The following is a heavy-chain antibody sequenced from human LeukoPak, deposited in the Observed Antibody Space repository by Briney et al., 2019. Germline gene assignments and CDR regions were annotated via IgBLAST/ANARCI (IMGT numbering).Heavy chain of an antibody. D-gene: IGHD3-22*01. CDR2: ISAYNGNT. J-gene: IGHJ3*02. V-gene: IGHV1-18*04. CDR1: GYTFTSYY. Sequence: ASVKVSCKASGYTFTSYYMHWVRQAPGQGLEWMGWISAYNGNTNYAQKLQGRVTMTTDTSTSTAYMELRSLRSDDTAVYYCARDSHYYDSSGYYYVYAFDIWGQGTMVTVSS. CDR3: ARDSHYYDSSGYYYVYAFDI.